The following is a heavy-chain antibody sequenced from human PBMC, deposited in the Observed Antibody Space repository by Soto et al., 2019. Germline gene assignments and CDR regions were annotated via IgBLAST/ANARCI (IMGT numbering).Heavy chain of an antibody. J-gene: IGHJ4*02. D-gene: IGHD3-22*01. CDR1: GYAISSGYY. CDR2: IDHSGST. CDR3: AREADAYYYDSRGSRPDY. V-gene: IGHV4-38-2*02. Sequence: SETLSLTGAVSGYAISSGYYWGWIRQPPGKGLEWIVSIDHSGSTYYNPALKSRVTISVDTCKNEFSLKLSSVTAADTAVYYCAREADAYYYDSRGSRPDYWGQGTVVTVSS.